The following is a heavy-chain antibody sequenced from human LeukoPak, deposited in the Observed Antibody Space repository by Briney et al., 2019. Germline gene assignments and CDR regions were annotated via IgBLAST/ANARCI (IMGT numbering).Heavy chain of an antibody. D-gene: IGHD6-19*01. J-gene: IGHJ4*02. CDR3: AKVFGEAGTWRLSPFY. CDR2: ISGSGGST. V-gene: IGHV3-23*01. CDR1: GFTFSSYA. Sequence: GGSLRLSCAASGFTFSSYAMSWVRQAPWKGLEWVSAISGSGGSTYYADSVKGRFTISRDNSKNTLYLQMNSLRAEDTAVYYCAKVFGEAGTWRLSPFYWGQGTLVTVSS.